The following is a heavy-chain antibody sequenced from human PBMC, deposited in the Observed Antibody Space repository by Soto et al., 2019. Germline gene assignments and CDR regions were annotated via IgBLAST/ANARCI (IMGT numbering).Heavy chain of an antibody. V-gene: IGHV4-34*01. Sequence: SETLSLTCAVYGGSFSGYYWSWIRQPPGKGLEWIGEINHSGSTNYNPSLKSRVTISVDTSKNQFSLKLSSVTAADTAVYYCVRGRRLRTIAVAARSAAFDIWGQGTMVTVS. CDR2: INHSGST. CDR3: VRGRRLRTIAVAARSAAFDI. CDR1: GGSFSGYY. D-gene: IGHD6-19*01. J-gene: IGHJ3*02.